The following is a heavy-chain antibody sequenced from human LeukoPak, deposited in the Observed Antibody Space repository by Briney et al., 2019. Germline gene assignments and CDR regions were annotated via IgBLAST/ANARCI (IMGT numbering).Heavy chain of an antibody. CDR3: ARADAYWSAYPFDH. CDR1: GFSFGDYD. D-gene: IGHD3-3*01. Sequence: GGSLRLSCAASGFSFGDYDMHWVRQAPGKGLEWVSHISSTGSTTFYADSVKGRFSISRDNAKNSLYLQMNSLGVEDTAVNYCARADAYWSAYPFDHWGQGTLVTVSS. J-gene: IGHJ4*02. V-gene: IGHV3-48*03. CDR2: ISSTGSTT.